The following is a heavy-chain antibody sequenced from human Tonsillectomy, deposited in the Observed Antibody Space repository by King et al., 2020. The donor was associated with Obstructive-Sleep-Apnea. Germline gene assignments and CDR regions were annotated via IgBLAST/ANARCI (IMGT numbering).Heavy chain of an antibody. Sequence: VQLQESGPGLVKPSQTLSLTCTVSGGSISSGGYYWSWIRQHPSKGLEWIGSIHYNGSTYYNPSLKSRLSISLDTSENQFSLKLTSVTAADTAVYYCARVGYYYDSSGYLFDYWGQGTLVTVSS. D-gene: IGHD3-22*01. J-gene: IGHJ4*02. CDR2: IHYNGST. CDR1: GGSISSGGYY. V-gene: IGHV4-31*03. CDR3: ARVGYYYDSSGYLFDY.